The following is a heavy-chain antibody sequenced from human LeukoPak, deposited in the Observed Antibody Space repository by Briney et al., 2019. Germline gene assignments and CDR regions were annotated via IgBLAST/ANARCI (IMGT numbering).Heavy chain of an antibody. Sequence: PGGSLRLSCAASGFTFSSYSMNWVRQAPGKGLEWVSAISGSGGSTYYADSVKGRFTISRDNSKNTLYLQMNSLRAEDTAVYYCAKDQGRIAVAGTGLDYWGQGTLVTVSS. CDR1: GFTFSSYS. V-gene: IGHV3-23*01. CDR3: AKDQGRIAVAGTGLDY. D-gene: IGHD6-19*01. J-gene: IGHJ4*02. CDR2: ISGSGGST.